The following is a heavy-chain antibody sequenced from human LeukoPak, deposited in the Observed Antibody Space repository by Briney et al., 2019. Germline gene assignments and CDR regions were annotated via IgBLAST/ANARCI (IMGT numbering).Heavy chain of an antibody. CDR3: ARITIFGVAPGRPNWFDP. D-gene: IGHD3-3*01. Sequence: GASVKVSCKASGYTFTSYGISWVRQAPGQGLEWMGWISAYNGNTNYAQKLQGRVTMTTDTSTSTAYMELRSLRSDDTAVYYCARITIFGVAPGRPNWFDPWGQGTLVTVSS. J-gene: IGHJ5*02. CDR2: ISAYNGNT. V-gene: IGHV1-18*01. CDR1: GYTFTSYG.